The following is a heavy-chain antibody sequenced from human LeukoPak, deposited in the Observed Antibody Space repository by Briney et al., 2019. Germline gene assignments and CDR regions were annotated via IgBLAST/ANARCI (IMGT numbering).Heavy chain of an antibody. Sequence: GGSLRLSCAASGFTFGSYWMHWVRQAPGKGLVWVSRINTDGGSTTYADSVKGRFTISRDNAKNTLYLQMNSLRAEDTAVYYCAKDQAGSGWPHFDYWGQGTLVTVSS. CDR1: GFTFGSYW. CDR3: AKDQAGSGWPHFDY. J-gene: IGHJ4*02. CDR2: INTDGGST. V-gene: IGHV3-74*01. D-gene: IGHD6-19*01.